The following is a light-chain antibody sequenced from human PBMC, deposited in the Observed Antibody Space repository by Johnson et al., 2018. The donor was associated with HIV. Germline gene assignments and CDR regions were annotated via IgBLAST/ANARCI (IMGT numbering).Light chain of an antibody. CDR2: ENN. Sequence: QSVLTQPPSVSAAPGQKVTISCSGSSSNIGNNYVSWYQQLPVTAPKLLIYENNKRPSGIPDRFSGSKSGTSATLGLTGLQTGDEADYYCGTWDSSLRVFYVFGTGTKVTVL. CDR3: GTWDSSLRVFYV. CDR1: SSNIGNNY. J-gene: IGLJ1*01. V-gene: IGLV1-51*02.